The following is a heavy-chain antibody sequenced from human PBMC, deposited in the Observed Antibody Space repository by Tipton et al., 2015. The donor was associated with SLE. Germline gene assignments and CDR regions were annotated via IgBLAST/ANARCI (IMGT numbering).Heavy chain of an antibody. J-gene: IGHJ5*02. CDR3: ARDGRGWTSDLGNWFYP. D-gene: IGHD6-19*01. CDR1: GGSFSGYY. Sequence: TLSLTCAVYGGSFSGYYWSWIRQPPGKGLEWIGEINHSGSTNYNPSLKSRVTISVDTSKNQFSLRLSSVTAADTAVDYCARDGRGWTSDLGNWFYPWGPGTPVTVSS. CDR2: INHSGST. V-gene: IGHV4-34*01.